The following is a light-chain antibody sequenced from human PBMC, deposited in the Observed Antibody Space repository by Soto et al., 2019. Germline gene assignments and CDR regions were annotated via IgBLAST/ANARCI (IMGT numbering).Light chain of an antibody. V-gene: IGKV1-5*03. CDR2: KAS. Sequence: IQMTQSPSTLSASVGDRVTITCRASQTISNWLAWYQQKPGKAPKLLIYKASTLESAVPSRFSGSGSGTEFTLTISGLRPEDFATYYCQQYNSYSQTFGQGTKVEIK. CDR3: QQYNSYSQT. CDR1: QTISNW. J-gene: IGKJ1*01.